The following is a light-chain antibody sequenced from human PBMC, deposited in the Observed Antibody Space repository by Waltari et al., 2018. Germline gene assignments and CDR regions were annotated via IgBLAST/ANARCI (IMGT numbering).Light chain of an antibody. J-gene: IGKJ5*01. CDR3: QQRSNWPPPIT. Sequence: EIVLTQSPATLSLSPGDTATLSCRASHSVSNYLAWYQQKPGQAPRLLIYDASNRATGIPARFSGSGSGTDFTLTIGSLEPEDFAVYYCQQRSNWPPPITFGQGTRLEIK. V-gene: IGKV3-11*01. CDR1: HSVSNY. CDR2: DAS.